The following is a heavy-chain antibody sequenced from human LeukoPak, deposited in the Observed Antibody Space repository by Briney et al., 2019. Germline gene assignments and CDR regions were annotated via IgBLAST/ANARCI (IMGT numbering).Heavy chain of an antibody. CDR1: GGSFSGYY. J-gene: IGHJ4*02. CDR3: ARATATYYCDSSGYPD. Sequence: SETLSLTCAVYGGSFSGYYWSWIRQPPAKGLEWIGEINHSGSTNYNPSLQNRVTISVDTSKNQFSLKLSSVTAADAAVYYCARATATYYCDSSGYPDWGQGALVTIAS. V-gene: IGHV4-34*01. D-gene: IGHD3-22*01. CDR2: INHSGST.